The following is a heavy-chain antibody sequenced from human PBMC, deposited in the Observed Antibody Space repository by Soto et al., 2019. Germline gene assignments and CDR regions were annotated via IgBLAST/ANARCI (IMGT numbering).Heavy chain of an antibody. CDR2: INHSGST. J-gene: IGHJ5*02. CDR1: GGSFSGYY. Sequence: KTSETLSLTCAVYGGSFSGYYWSWIRQPPGKGLEWIGEINHSGSTNYDPSLKSRVTISVDTSKNQFSLKLSSVTAADTAVYYCARVMSSSWYLANWFDPWGQGTLVTVSS. D-gene: IGHD6-13*01. V-gene: IGHV4-34*01. CDR3: ARVMSSSWYLANWFDP.